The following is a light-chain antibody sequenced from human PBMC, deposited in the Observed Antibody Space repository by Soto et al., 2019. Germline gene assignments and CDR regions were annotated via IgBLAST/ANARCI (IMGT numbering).Light chain of an antibody. J-gene: IGKJ2*01. Sequence: EIVMTQSPATLSVSPGESATLSCRASQSISSELAWYQQKPDQPPRLLIYGASTRATGVPARFTGSGSGSDFTLTISGLQSEDFVVYYCQQGQNWPLTFGQGTRLEI. CDR3: QQGQNWPLT. CDR1: QSISSE. CDR2: GAS. V-gene: IGKV3-15*01.